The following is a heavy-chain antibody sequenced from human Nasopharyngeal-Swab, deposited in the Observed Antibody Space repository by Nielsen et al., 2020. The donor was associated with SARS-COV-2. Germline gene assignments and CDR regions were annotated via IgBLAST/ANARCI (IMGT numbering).Heavy chain of an antibody. D-gene: IGHD2-21*02. V-gene: IGHV4-59*13. J-gene: IGHJ4*02. CDR2: IYYSGST. CDR1: GGSISSYY. Sequence: SETLSLTCTVSGGSISSYYWSWIRQPPGKGLEWIGYIYYSGSTNYNPSLKSRVTISVDTSKNQFSLKLSSVTAADTAVYYCARGAQRSDWVWSQGTLVTVSS. CDR3: ARGAQRSDWV.